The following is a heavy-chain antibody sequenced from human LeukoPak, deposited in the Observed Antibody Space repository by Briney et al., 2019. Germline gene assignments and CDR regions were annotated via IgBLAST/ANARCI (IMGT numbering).Heavy chain of an antibody. V-gene: IGHV3-74*01. CDR3: ARGRGPYGWFDP. CDR2: INSDGSNT. D-gene: IGHD3-10*01. Sequence: GGSLRLSCAASGFTSSSYWMHWVRQAPGKGLVWVSRINSDGSNTNYADSVEGRSTISRDNAKNTVYLQMNSLRAEDTAVYYCARGRGPYGWFDPWGQGTLVIVSS. J-gene: IGHJ5*02. CDR1: GFTSSSYW.